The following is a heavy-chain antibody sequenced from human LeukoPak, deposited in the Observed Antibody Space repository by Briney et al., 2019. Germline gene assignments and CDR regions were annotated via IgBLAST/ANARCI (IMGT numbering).Heavy chain of an antibody. J-gene: IGHJ5*02. CDR2: IYYSGST. CDR3: ARRYCSSTSCPFDP. Sequence: SETLSLTCTVSGGSISSSSYYWGWIRQPPGKGLEWIGSIYYSGSTYYNPSLKSRVTISVDTSKNQFSLKLSSVTAADTAVYYCARRYCSSTSCPFDPWGQGTLVTVSS. CDR1: GGSISSSSYY. V-gene: IGHV4-39*07. D-gene: IGHD2-2*01.